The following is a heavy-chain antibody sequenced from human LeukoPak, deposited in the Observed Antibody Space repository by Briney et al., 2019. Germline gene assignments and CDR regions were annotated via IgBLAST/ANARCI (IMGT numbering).Heavy chain of an antibody. V-gene: IGHV1-2*02. CDR1: GYTFTDNY. D-gene: IGHD2-2*01. J-gene: IGHJ5*02. CDR3: ARALGVVPVAP. Sequence: ASVKVSCRASGYTFTDNYMHWVRRAPGQGLEWVGRIIPNSGDTLYAQKFKGRVTMTRDTSISTAYMELSRLRSDDTAVYYCARALGVVPVAPWGQGTLVTVSS. CDR2: IIPNSGDT.